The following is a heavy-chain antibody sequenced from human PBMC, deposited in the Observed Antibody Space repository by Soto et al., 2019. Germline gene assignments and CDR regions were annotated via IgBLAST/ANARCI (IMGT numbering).Heavy chain of an antibody. Sequence: QVQLQESGPGLVRPSETLSLTCTVSSDSISSYYWIWIRQSPVKGLEWIGYTDYSGNTNYNPSLKGRVAISGATSKNQFSLRLSSVTAADTAVYYCARAVGDPLYYLDYWGQGTLVTVSS. CDR2: TDYSGNT. CDR3: ARAVGDPLYYLDY. V-gene: IGHV4-59*08. D-gene: IGHD6-19*01. J-gene: IGHJ4*02. CDR1: SDSISSYY.